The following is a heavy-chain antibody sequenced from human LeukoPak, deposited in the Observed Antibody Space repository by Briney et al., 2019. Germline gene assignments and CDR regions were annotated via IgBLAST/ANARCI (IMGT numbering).Heavy chain of an antibody. J-gene: IGHJ5*01. CDR1: GFTFSSYS. Sequence: GGSLRVSCAASGFTFSSYSMNWVRQAPGKGLEWVSSINTRSYIYYADSVNGRFTISRDDAKNSLYWQMNSLTAEDTAVYYCAREGGYCYGGSCRWFDSWGQGTLVTVSS. CDR3: AREGGYCYGGSCRWFDS. CDR2: INTRSYI. V-gene: IGHV3-21*01. D-gene: IGHD2-15*01.